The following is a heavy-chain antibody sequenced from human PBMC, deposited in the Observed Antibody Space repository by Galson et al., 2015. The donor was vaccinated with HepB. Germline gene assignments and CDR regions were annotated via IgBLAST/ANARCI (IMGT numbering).Heavy chain of an antibody. CDR2: ISSSSSNI. Sequence: SLRLSCAASGFTFSSYSMNWVRQAPGKGLEWVSYISSSSSNIYYADSVKGRFTISRDNAKNSLYLQMNSLRDEDTAVYYCARDLGNTGYCSGGSCQSGGGLPGHDYYFYGMDVWGQGTTVTVSS. J-gene: IGHJ6*02. D-gene: IGHD2-15*01. CDR3: ARDLGNTGYCSGGSCQSGGGLPGHDYYFYGMDV. V-gene: IGHV3-48*02. CDR1: GFTFSSYS.